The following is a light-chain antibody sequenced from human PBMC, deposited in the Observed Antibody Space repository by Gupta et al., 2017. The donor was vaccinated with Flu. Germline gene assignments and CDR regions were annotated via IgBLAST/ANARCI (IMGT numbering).Light chain of an antibody. Sequence: DIVITQSPLSLPVTPGEPASISCRSSQSLLHSNGYNYLDWYLQKPGQSPQLLIYFGSNRASGVPDRFSGSGSGTYFTLKISRVDAEDVGVYYCRQSLQTPFTFGQGTLMEIK. CDR1: QSLLHSNGYNY. J-gene: IGKJ5*01. CDR2: FGS. V-gene: IGKV2-28*01. CDR3: RQSLQTPFT.